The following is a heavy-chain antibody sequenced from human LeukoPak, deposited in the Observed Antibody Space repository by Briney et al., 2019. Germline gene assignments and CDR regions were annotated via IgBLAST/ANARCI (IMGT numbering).Heavy chain of an antibody. CDR2: ISHTGNSM. J-gene: IGHJ4*02. CDR1: GFSFSSFD. V-gene: IGHV3-48*03. D-gene: IGHD5-18*01. Sequence: GGSLRLSCAASGFSFSSFDMNWVRQAPGKGLESVSYISHTGNSMYYADSVKGRFTISRDNAKNSVYLQMNSLRADDKAVYYCARGTIQVWAPYYRGQGTLVTVSS. CDR3: ARGTIQVWAPYY.